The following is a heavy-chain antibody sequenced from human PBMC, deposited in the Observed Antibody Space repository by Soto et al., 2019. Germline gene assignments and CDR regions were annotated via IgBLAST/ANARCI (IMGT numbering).Heavy chain of an antibody. J-gene: IGHJ4*02. CDR1: GFTFSSYA. CDR3: AKVRYSSPGYYFDY. CDR2: ISGSGGSA. Sequence: PGGSLRLSCAASGFTFSSYAMSWVRQAPGKGLEWVSAISGSGGSAYYADSVKGRFTISRDNSKNTLYLQMNSLRAEDTAVYYCAKVRYSSPGYYFDYWGQGTLVTVSS. V-gene: IGHV3-23*01. D-gene: IGHD6-13*01.